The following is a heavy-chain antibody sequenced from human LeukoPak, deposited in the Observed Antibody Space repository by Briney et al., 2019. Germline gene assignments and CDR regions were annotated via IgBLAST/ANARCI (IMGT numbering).Heavy chain of an antibody. CDR1: DDSITMYY. J-gene: IGHJ6*03. V-gene: IGHV4-59*01. D-gene: IGHD4-11*01. CDR3: ARGRVSSSTWYSTYYYFFYMDF. Sequence: TSETLSLTCAVSDDSITMYYWTWIRQPPGKGLEWIGYVDHTGSTKFNPSLNGRVSISRDTSNNFFSLRLRSVTAADTAVYFCARGRVSSSTWYSTYYYFFYMDFWGKGTTVTVSS. CDR2: VDHTGST.